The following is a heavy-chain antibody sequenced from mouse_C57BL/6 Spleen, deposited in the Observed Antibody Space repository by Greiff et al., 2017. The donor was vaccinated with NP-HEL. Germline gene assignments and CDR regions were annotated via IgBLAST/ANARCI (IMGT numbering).Heavy chain of an antibody. CDR1: GYSITSGYY. CDR2: ISYDGSN. J-gene: IGHJ2*01. Sequence: EVQRVESGPGLVKPSQSLSLTCSVTGYSITSGYYWNWIRQFPGNKLEWMGYISYDGSNNYNPSLKNRISITRDTSKNQFFLKLNSVTTEDTATYYCARDEGRYFDYWGQGTTLTVSS. V-gene: IGHV3-6*01. CDR3: ARDEGRYFDY.